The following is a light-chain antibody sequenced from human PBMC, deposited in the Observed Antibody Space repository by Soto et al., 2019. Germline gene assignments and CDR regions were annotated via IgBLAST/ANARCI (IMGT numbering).Light chain of an antibody. CDR1: QSISSW. Sequence: DIQMTQSPSTLSASVGDRVTITCRASQSISSWLAWYQQKPGKAPKLLIYKASSLESGVPSRFSGSGSGTAVTLTISSLQPDDFATYYCQQYNSYSRYTFGQGTKLEIK. J-gene: IGKJ2*01. CDR3: QQYNSYSRYT. CDR2: KAS. V-gene: IGKV1-5*03.